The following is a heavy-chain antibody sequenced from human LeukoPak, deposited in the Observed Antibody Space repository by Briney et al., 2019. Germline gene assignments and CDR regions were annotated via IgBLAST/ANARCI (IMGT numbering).Heavy chain of an antibody. Sequence: GGSLRLSCAASGFSVSTNDMNWVRQAPGKGLEWVSILYSGSSTYYADSVEGRFIVSRDSSKNTLSLQMNDLRGEDTAVYYCARVGDHFHWYLDLWGRGTLVTVSS. D-gene: IGHD3-3*02. V-gene: IGHV3-53*01. J-gene: IGHJ2*01. CDR2: LYSGSST. CDR1: GFSVSTND. CDR3: ARVGDHFHWYLDL.